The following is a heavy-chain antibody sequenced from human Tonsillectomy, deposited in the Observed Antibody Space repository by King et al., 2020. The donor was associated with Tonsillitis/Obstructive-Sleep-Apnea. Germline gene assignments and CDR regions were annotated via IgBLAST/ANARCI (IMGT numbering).Heavy chain of an antibody. V-gene: IGHV3-7*04. CDR1: GFTFRRYW. CDR3: ARDHVQDY. J-gene: IGHJ4*02. CDR2: IKQDGSEK. Sequence: VQLVESGGGLVQPGESLRLSCAASGFTFRRYWMNWVRQAPGIGLEWVASIKQDGSEKYYVDSVKGRFTISRDNAKNSLYLQMSSLRAEDTAVYYCARDHVQDYWGQGTLVTVSS.